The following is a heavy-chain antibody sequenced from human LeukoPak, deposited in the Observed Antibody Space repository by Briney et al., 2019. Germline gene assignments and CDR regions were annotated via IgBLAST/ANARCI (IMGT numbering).Heavy chain of an antibody. Sequence: SETLSLTCAVYGGSFSGYYWSWIRQPPGKGLEWIGEINHSGSTNYNPSLKSRVTISVDTSKNQFSLKLSSVTAADTAVYYCARASYYYDNSSYYFDYWGQGTLVTVSS. D-gene: IGHD3-22*01. V-gene: IGHV4-34*01. CDR2: INHSGST. CDR3: ARASYYYDNSSYYFDY. J-gene: IGHJ4*02. CDR1: GGSFSGYY.